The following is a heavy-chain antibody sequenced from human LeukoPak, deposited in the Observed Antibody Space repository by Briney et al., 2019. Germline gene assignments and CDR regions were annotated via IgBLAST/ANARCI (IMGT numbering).Heavy chain of an antibody. CDR3: AKGGSGSYLYYFDL. J-gene: IGHJ4*02. CDR2: ISGSGGGT. D-gene: IGHD3-10*01. V-gene: IGHV3-23*01. CDR1: GLTFSSYA. Sequence: GGSLRLSCAASGLTFSSYAMSWVRQAPGKGLEWVSVISGSGGGTYYAESVKGRFTISRDNSKNILSLQMNSLRAEDTAVYYCAKGGSGSYLYYFDLWGQGTLVTVSS.